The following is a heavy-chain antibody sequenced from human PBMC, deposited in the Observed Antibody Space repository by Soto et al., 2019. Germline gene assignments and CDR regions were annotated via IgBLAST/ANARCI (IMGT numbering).Heavy chain of an antibody. J-gene: IGHJ6*02. Sequence: ASVKVSCKASGYTFTSYYIHWVRQAPGQGLEWMGIIHPSGGSTSYAQKFQGRVTMTRDTSTSTVYMELSSLRSEDTAVYYCAREGPLGYCSGGSCSDYYYGMDVWGQGTTVTVSS. CDR1: GYTFTSYY. CDR2: IHPSGGST. D-gene: IGHD2-15*01. CDR3: AREGPLGYCSGGSCSDYYYGMDV. V-gene: IGHV1-46*01.